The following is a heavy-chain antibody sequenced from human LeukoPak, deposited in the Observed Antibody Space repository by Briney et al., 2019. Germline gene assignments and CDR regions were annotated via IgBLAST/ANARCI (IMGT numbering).Heavy chain of an antibody. D-gene: IGHD6-13*01. J-gene: IGHJ4*02. CDR1: GVTFSSYS. CDR2: ISSSSSYI. Sequence: GGSLRLSCAAPGVTFSSYSMNWVRQAPGKGLEWVSSISSSSSYIYYADSVKGRFTISRDNAKNSLYLQMNSLRAEDTAVYYCARDLSSSGYWGQGTLVTVSS. V-gene: IGHV3-21*01. CDR3: ARDLSSSGY.